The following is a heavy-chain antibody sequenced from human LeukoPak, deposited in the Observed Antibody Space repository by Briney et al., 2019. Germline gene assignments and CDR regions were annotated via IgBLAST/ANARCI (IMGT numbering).Heavy chain of an antibody. CDR2: IYSSGST. CDR3: ARDGHSSGRTFFDY. Sequence: PSETLSLTCTVSGGSTSSGSSYWSWIRQPAGKGLEWIGRIYSSGSTNYNPSLGSRVTISVDTSKNQFSLKLSSVTAADTAVYYCARDGHSSGRTFFDYWGQGILVTVSS. V-gene: IGHV4-61*02. D-gene: IGHD6-19*01. CDR1: GGSTSSGSSY. J-gene: IGHJ4*02.